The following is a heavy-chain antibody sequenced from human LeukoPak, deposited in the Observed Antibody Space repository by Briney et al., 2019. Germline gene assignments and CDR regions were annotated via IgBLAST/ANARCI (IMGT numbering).Heavy chain of an antibody. J-gene: IGHJ4*02. Sequence: GGSLRLSCAASGFTFSSYSMNWVRQAPGKGLEWVSSISSSSSYIYYADSVKGRFTISRHNSKNTLYLQMNSLRAEDTAVYYCNIVVVVAALHQFDYWGQGTLVTVSS. CDR2: ISSSSSYI. CDR1: GFTFSSYS. D-gene: IGHD2-15*01. V-gene: IGHV3-21*04. CDR3: NIVVVVAALHQFDY.